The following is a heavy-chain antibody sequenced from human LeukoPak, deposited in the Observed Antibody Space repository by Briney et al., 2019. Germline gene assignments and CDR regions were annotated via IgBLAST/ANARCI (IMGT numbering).Heavy chain of an antibody. CDR2: INPNSGGT. D-gene: IGHD2-21*02. Sequence: GASVKVSCKASGYTFTGYYMHWVRQAPGQGLEWMGWINPNSGGTNYAQKFQGWVTMTRDTSISTAYMELSRLGSDDTAVYYCARASLHLPYCGGDRYHYYYYYGMDVWGQGTTVTVSS. V-gene: IGHV1-2*04. CDR1: GYTFTGYY. CDR3: ARASLHLPYCGGDRYHYYYYYGMDV. J-gene: IGHJ6*02.